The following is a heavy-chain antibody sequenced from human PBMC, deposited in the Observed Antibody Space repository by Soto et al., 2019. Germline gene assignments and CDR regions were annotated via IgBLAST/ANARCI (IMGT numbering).Heavy chain of an antibody. Sequence: SETLSLTCTVSGGYINSYYWNWIRQRPGKGLGWIGYIYYSGSINYNPSLKSRVVISVDTSENQFSLKLRSVTAADTAMYYCAKNDDHGSSYHGMDVWGQGTTVTVST. V-gene: IGHV4-59*01. J-gene: IGHJ6*01. CDR2: IYYSGSI. D-gene: IGHD4-17*01. CDR1: GGYINSYY. CDR3: AKNDDHGSSYHGMDV.